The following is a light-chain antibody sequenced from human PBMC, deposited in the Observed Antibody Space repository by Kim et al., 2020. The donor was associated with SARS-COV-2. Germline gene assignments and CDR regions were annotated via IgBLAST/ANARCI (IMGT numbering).Light chain of an antibody. CDR2: AKN. J-gene: IGLJ2*01. Sequence: SSELTQDPAVSVALGQTVRITCQGDSLRSSYASWYQQKPGQAPILVVFAKNNRPSGIPDRFSGSSSGSTASLTIAGAQAEYEADYYCHSRGSIVNAVLFG. V-gene: IGLV3-19*01. CDR3: HSRGSIVNAVL. CDR1: SLRSSY.